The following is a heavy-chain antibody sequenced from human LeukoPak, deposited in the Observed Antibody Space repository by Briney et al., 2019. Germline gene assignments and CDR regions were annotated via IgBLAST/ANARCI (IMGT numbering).Heavy chain of an antibody. Sequence: GASVKVSCKASGYTFTSYAMNWVRQAPGQGLEWMGWINTNTGNPTYAQGFTGRFVFSLDTSVSTAYLQISSLKAEDTAVYYCARVPYYYDSSGYTNWFDPWAREPWSPSPQ. D-gene: IGHD3-22*01. CDR1: GYTFTSYA. CDR3: ARVPYYYDSSGYTNWFDP. V-gene: IGHV7-4-1*02. J-gene: IGHJ5*02. CDR2: INTNTGNP.